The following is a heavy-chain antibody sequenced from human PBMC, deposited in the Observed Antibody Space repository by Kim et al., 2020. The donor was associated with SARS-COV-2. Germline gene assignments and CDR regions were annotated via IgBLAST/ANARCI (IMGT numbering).Heavy chain of an antibody. CDR2: ISYDGSNK. CDR1: GFTFSSYG. D-gene: IGHD1-26*01. Sequence: GGSLRLSCAASGFTFSSYGMHWVRQAPGKGLEWVAVISYDGSNKYYADSVKGRFTISRDNSKNTLYLQMNSLRAEDTAVYYCAKDQGSGSYYGGAYYYYGMDVWGQGTTVTVSS. CDR3: AKDQGSGSYYGGAYYYYGMDV. J-gene: IGHJ6*02. V-gene: IGHV3-30*18.